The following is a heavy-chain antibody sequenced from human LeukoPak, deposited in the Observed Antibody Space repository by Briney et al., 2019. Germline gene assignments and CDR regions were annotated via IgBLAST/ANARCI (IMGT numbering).Heavy chain of an antibody. D-gene: IGHD3-22*01. CDR2: VDPEDGET. Sequence: GASVKISCKVSGYTFTDYYMHWVQRAPGKGLEWMGLVDPEDGETIYAEKFQGRVTITADTSTDTAYMELSSLRSEDTAVYYCATDRRADSSGYSFDYWGQGTLVTVSS. CDR3: ATDRRADSSGYSFDY. CDR1: GYTFTDYY. J-gene: IGHJ4*02. V-gene: IGHV1-69-2*01.